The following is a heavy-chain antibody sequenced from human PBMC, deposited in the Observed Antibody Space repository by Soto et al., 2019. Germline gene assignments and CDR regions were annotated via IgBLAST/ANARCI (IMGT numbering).Heavy chain of an antibody. CDR2: ISSSGSII. CDR1: GFTFSDYY. V-gene: IGHV3-11*01. CDR3: ARDIPYSGFGKEAFHL. J-gene: IGHJ3*01. D-gene: IGHD5-12*01. Sequence: VGSLRLSCAASGFTFSDYYMSWIRQAPGKGLEWVSYISSSGSIINYADSVKGRFTISRDNAKNSLFLQMNSLRAEDTAVYYCARDIPYSGFGKEAFHLWGQGTKVTVS.